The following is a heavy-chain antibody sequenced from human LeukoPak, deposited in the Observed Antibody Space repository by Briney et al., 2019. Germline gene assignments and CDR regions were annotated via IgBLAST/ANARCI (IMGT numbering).Heavy chain of an antibody. D-gene: IGHD5-18*01. CDR2: ISGRGDT. CDR1: GFSYSGYA. CDR3: AKEGGYNYGYLDS. Sequence: GGSLRLSCAVSGFSYSGYAMSWVRQAPGKGLEGVSTISGRGDTYYVDSVKGRFTISRGNSKNTLYLQMNSLRAEDTAVYYCAKEGGYNYGYLDSWGQGTLVTVSS. J-gene: IGHJ4*02. V-gene: IGHV3-23*01.